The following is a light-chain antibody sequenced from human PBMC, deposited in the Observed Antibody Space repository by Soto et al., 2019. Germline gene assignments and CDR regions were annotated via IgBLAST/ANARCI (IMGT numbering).Light chain of an antibody. J-gene: IGKJ2*01. CDR1: QSVASN. CDR3: QQYHSWSPQYT. CDR2: GAS. Sequence: EIVMTQSPASLSLSPGEGATLSCRASQSVASNFSWYQQKPRQRPSRLINGASTSAAGGPARFSGSGCATDFTLTISSLQAADFAVYYCQQYHSWSPQYTFGQGTKLQIK. V-gene: IGKV3-15*01.